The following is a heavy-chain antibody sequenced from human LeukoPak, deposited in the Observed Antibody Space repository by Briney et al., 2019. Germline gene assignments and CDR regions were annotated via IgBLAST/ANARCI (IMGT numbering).Heavy chain of an antibody. CDR3: ARDYYGSGRYGDD. J-gene: IGHJ4*02. CDR2: IKQDGREK. CDR1: GLTFGIQW. Sequence: GGSLRLSCAASGLTFGIQWMSWVRQAPGKGLEWVANIKQDGREKFYVDSVKGRFTLSRDNAKNSLFMQMNRLRAEDMAVYDRARDYYGSGRYGDDWGQGTLVTVSS. V-gene: IGHV3-7*04. D-gene: IGHD6-19*01.